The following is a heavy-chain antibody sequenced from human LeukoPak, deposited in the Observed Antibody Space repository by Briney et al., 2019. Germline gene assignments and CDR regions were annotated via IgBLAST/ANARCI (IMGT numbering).Heavy chain of an antibody. CDR3: AKDHRSGWLYFEY. D-gene: IGHD6-19*01. CDR2: ISSNSGSI. V-gene: IGHV3-9*01. J-gene: IGHJ4*02. Sequence: SLRLSCAASGFTFADYAMHWVRQAPGKGLEWVGGISSNSGSIGYADSVKGRFTISRDNAKNTLYLQMNSLRAEDTALYYCAKDHRSGWLYFEYWGQGTMVTVSS. CDR1: GFTFADYA.